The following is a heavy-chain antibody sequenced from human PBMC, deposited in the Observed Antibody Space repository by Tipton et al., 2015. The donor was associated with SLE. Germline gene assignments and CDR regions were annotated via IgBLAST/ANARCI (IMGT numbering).Heavy chain of an antibody. D-gene: IGHD3-22*01. V-gene: IGHV4-34*01. CDR2: VYHRGTT. Sequence: TLSLTCAVYGGSISSSSSYYWAWIRQPPGKGLEWIGEVYHRGTTNYNPSLKSRATISVDTSKNQFSLKLRSVTAADTAVYYCVRGSASGYYGMDVWGQGTMVTVSS. CDR1: GGSISSSSSYY. CDR3: VRGSASGYYGMDV. J-gene: IGHJ6*02.